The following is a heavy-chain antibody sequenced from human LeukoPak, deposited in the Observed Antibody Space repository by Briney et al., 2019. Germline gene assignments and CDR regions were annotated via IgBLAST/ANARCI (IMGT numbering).Heavy chain of an antibody. D-gene: IGHD3-22*01. J-gene: IGHJ4*02. CDR2: IIPIFGTA. CDR3: ARENPSGYYNRPIDY. V-gene: IGHV1-69*01. CDR1: GGTFSSYA. Sequence: ASVKVSCKASGGTFSSYAISWVRRAPGQGLEWMGGIIPIFGTANYAQKFQGRVTITADESTSTAYMELSSLRSEDTAIYYCARENPSGYYNRPIDYWGQGTLVTVSS.